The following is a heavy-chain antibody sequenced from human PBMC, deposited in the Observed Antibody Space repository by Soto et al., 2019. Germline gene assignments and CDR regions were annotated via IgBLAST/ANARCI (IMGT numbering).Heavy chain of an antibody. CDR3: AHRLTAGTLDY. CDR1: GLSLSTIEVG. V-gene: IGHV2-5*02. CDR2: VYWDDDT. Sequence: QITLKESGPPLVKPTQTLTLTCSVSGLSLSTIEVGVGWIRQPPGKAPEWLALVYWDDDTRYNPSLRRRLTITKDTFKNQAVLTVTNMDPVDTGTYYCAHRLTAGTLDYWGQGTLVTVSS. J-gene: IGHJ4*02. D-gene: IGHD1-1*01.